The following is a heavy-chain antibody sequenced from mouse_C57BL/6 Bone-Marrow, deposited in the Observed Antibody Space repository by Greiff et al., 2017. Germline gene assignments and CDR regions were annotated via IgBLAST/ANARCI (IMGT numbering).Heavy chain of an antibody. CDR2: INTNNGGT. CDR1: GYTFTDYY. Sequence: VQLQQSGPELVKPGASVKISCKASGYTFTDYYMNWVKQSHGKSLEWIGDINTNNGGTSYNQKFKGKATLTVDQYSSPAYMEHRNLSSVDAADYFCAKYPLYYYCSSYGYYAMDYWGQGTSVTVSS. CDR3: AKYPLYYYCSSYGYYAMDY. V-gene: IGHV1-26*01. J-gene: IGHJ4*01. D-gene: IGHD1-1*01.